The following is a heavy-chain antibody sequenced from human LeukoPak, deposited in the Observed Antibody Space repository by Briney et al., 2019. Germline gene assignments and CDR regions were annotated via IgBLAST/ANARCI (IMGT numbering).Heavy chain of an antibody. D-gene: IGHD3-3*01. CDR1: GGSISSSSYY. Sequence: PSETLSLTCTVSGGSISSSSYYWTWIRQPAGKGLEWIGRIYTTGSTNYNPSLKSRVTISLDTSKNQFSLKLSSVTAADTAVYYCASRSGYYPKRHEIWGQGILVTVSS. J-gene: IGHJ4*02. CDR2: IYTTGST. V-gene: IGHV4-61*02. CDR3: ASRSGYYPKRHEI.